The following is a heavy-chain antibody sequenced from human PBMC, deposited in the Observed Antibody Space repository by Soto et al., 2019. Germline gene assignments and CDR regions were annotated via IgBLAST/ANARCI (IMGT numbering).Heavy chain of an antibody. CDR3: AKDLQFSGWLSAQTFDY. J-gene: IGHJ4*02. V-gene: IGHV3-23*01. CDR1: GFTFSSHA. Sequence: EVQLLESGGGLVQPGGSLRLSCAVSGFTFSSHAMSWVRHAPGKGLECVSSITGSGDSTYYADSVKGRFTISRDKSKSTLYLQMNSLRAEDTAVYYCAKDLQFSGWLSAQTFDYWGQGTQVTVSS. D-gene: IGHD6-19*01. CDR2: ITGSGDST.